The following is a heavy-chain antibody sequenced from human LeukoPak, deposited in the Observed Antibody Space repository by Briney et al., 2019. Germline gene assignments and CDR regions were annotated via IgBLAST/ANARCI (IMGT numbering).Heavy chain of an antibody. CDR1: GYTFTGYY. V-gene: IGHV1-2*06. J-gene: IGHJ4*02. CDR2: INPNSGGT. CDR3: ARDREGVGATLDY. D-gene: IGHD1-26*01. Sequence: ASVNVSCKASGYTFTGYYMHWVRQAPGQGLEWMGRINPNSGGTNYAQKFQGRVTMTRDASISTAYMELSRLRSDDTAVYYCARDREGVGATLDYWGQGTLVTVSS.